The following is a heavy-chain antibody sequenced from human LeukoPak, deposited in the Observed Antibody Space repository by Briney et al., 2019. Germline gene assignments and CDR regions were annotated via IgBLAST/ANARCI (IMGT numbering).Heavy chain of an antibody. D-gene: IGHD3-22*01. CDR2: IIPIFHTS. Sequence: GSSVKVSCKASGGTFSSSVISWVRQAPGQGLEWVGGIIPIFHTSTYARKFQGRLTITADESTNTAYMELSSLRSDDTAIYYCARELLPGGFADYWGQGTLVTVSS. CDR1: GGTFSSSV. CDR3: ARELLPGGFADY. J-gene: IGHJ4*02. V-gene: IGHV1-69*01.